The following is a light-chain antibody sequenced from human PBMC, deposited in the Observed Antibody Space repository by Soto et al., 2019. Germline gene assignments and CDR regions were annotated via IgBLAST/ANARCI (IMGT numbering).Light chain of an antibody. CDR1: SSNIGAGYD. J-gene: IGLJ3*02. V-gene: IGLV1-40*01. CDR3: QSHDSSLSVWV. Sequence: QPVLTQPPSVSGAPGQRVTISCSGSSSNIGAGYDVHWYQQLPGTAPKLLIYHNSNRPSGVPDRFSGSKSGTSASLAITGLQAEDEADYYCQSHDSSLSVWVFGGGTKLTVL. CDR2: HNS.